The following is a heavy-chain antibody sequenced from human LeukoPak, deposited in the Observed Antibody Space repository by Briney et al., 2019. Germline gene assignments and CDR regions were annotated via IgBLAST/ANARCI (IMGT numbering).Heavy chain of an antibody. D-gene: IGHD2-21*01. J-gene: IGHJ4*02. CDR2: IGSSGTST. Sequence: GGSLRLSCAASGFTFSSNAMSWVRQAPGKGLEWVAAIGSSGTSTYYADSVEGRFTISRDNSKNTLYLQMNSLRAEDTAVYYCAKLVMNSHFDYWGQGTLVTVSS. CDR1: GFTFSSNA. V-gene: IGHV3-23*01. CDR3: AKLVMNSHFDY.